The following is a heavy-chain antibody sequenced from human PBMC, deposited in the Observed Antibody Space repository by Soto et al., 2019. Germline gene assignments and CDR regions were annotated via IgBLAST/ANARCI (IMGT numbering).Heavy chain of an antibody. CDR2: ISGSGGST. V-gene: IGHV3-23*01. Sequence: EVQLLESGGGLVQPGGSLRLSCAASGFTFSSYAMSWVRQAPGKGLEWVSAISGSGGSTYYADSVKGRFTISRDNSKNTLYLQMDSLRAEDTAVYYCAKGPLGYCSSTSCPPDYWGPGTLVTVSS. J-gene: IGHJ4*02. CDR3: AKGPLGYCSSTSCPPDY. D-gene: IGHD2-2*01. CDR1: GFTFSSYA.